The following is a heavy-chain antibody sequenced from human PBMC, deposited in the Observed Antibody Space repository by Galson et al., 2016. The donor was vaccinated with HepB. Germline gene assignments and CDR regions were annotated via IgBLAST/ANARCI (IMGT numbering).Heavy chain of an antibody. CDR3: AKYGYWNYGWFDP. CDR1: GFTFNSYA. CDR2: ISGSGSIT. D-gene: IGHD1-7*01. J-gene: IGHJ5*02. Sequence: SLRLSCAASGFTFNSYAMSWVRQAPGKGLEWVSSISGSGSITNYADSVKGRFTISRDNSKNTLYLQMNSLRAEDTAIYYCAKYGYWNYGWFDPWGQGTLVTVSS. V-gene: IGHV3-23*01.